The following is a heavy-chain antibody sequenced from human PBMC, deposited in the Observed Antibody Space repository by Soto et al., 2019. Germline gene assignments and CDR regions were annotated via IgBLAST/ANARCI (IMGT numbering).Heavy chain of an antibody. CDR3: ARGRIAAAGALDFDY. V-gene: IGHV4-39*01. J-gene: IGHJ4*02. Sequence: SETLSLTCTVSGGSISSSSYYWGWIRQPPGKGLEWIGSIYYSGSTYYNPSLKSRVTISVDTSKNQFSLKLSSVTAADTAVYYCARGRIAAAGALDFDYWGQGTLVNVSS. D-gene: IGHD6-13*01. CDR2: IYYSGST. CDR1: GGSISSSSYY.